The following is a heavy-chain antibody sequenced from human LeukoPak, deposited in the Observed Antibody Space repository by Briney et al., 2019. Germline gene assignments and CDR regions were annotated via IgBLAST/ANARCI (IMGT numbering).Heavy chain of an antibody. V-gene: IGHV3-48*04. D-gene: IGHD2-2*01. J-gene: IGHJ4*02. CDR2: ISSSGSTI. CDR1: GFTFSSYA. Sequence: GGSLRLSCAASGFTFSSYAMSWVRQAPGKGLEWVSYISSSGSTIYYADSVKGRFTISRDNAKNTFHLQMNSLRAEDTAIYYCAKLQTAVVPAATLGFDSWGQGTLVTVSS. CDR3: AKLQTAVVPAATLGFDS.